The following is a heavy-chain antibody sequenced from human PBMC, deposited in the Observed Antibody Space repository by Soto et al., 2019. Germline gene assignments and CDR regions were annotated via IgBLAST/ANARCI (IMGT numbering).Heavy chain of an antibody. Sequence: QVQLVQSGAEEKKPGASVKVSCKASGYTFTSYAMHWVRQAPGQRLEWMGWINAGNGNTKYSQKFQGRVTITRDTAASTAYMDLSSVRSEDTAVFYCARSIVVVTALVYWGQGTLVTVSS. CDR1: GYTFTSYA. CDR2: INAGNGNT. D-gene: IGHD2-21*02. V-gene: IGHV1-3*05. J-gene: IGHJ4*02. CDR3: ARSIVVVTALVY.